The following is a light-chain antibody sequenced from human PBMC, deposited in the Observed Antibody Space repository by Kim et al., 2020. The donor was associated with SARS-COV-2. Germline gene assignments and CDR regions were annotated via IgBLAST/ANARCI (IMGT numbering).Light chain of an antibody. CDR1: QNVNNY. CDR2: DVS. CDR3: QHRKNWPVT. Sequence: LSPGDRATLPCRASQNVNNYLAWYQQKPGQPPRLLLYDVSNRATGIPARFSGTGSGTDFTLTISGLEPEDFAVYYCQHRKNWPVTFGGGTKVDIK. V-gene: IGKV3-11*01. J-gene: IGKJ4*01.